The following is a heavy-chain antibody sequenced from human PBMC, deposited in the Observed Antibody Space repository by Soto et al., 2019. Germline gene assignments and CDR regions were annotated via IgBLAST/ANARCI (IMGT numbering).Heavy chain of an antibody. D-gene: IGHD1-26*01. CDR1: GGTFSSYA. J-gene: IGHJ4*02. V-gene: IGHV1-69*13. Sequence: ASVKVSCKASGGTFSSYAISWVRQAPGQGLEWMGGTIPIFGTANYAQKFQGRVTITADESTSTAYMELSSLRSEDTAVYYCARLYSGSYYFDYWGQGTLVTVSS. CDR2: TIPIFGTA. CDR3: ARLYSGSYYFDY.